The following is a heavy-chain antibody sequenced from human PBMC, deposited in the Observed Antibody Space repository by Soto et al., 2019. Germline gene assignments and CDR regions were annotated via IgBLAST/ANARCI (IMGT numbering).Heavy chain of an antibody. Sequence: SETLSLTCPVSGYSVSSHYWSWIRQPAGKGLEWLGRLYNDERTNYNPSLKSRVTMSMDTSKNQFSLKLTSVTAADSAVYFCAREPLAHSYFDFWGQGILVTVSS. J-gene: IGHJ4*02. CDR2: LYNDERT. CDR1: GYSVSSHY. V-gene: IGHV4-4*07. CDR3: AREPLAHSYFDF.